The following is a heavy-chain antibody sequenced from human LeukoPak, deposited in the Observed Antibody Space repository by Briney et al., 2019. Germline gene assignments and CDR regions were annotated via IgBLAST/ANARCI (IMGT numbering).Heavy chain of an antibody. D-gene: IGHD6-6*01. Sequence: GGSLRLSCAASGFTFSSYAMSSVRQAPGKGLEWVSATSGSGGSTYYADSVKGRFTISRDNSKNTLYLQMNSLRAEDTAVYYCAKILQSSSSSGGRYFDYWGQGTLVTVSS. CDR2: TSGSGGST. CDR1: GFTFSSYA. J-gene: IGHJ4*02. V-gene: IGHV3-23*01. CDR3: AKILQSSSSSGGRYFDY.